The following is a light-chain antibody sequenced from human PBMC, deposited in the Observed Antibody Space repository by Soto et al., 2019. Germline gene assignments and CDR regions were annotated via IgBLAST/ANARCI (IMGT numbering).Light chain of an antibody. CDR2: AAS. V-gene: IGKV1-39*01. CDR3: QQSYSTPVT. Sequence: DIQMTQSPSAISASVVDIVTITFRASQSISSYLNWYQQKPGKAPKLLIYAASSLQSGVPSRFSGSGSGTDFTLTISSLQPEDFATYYCQQSYSTPVTFGQGTKVDIK. J-gene: IGKJ1*01. CDR1: QSISSY.